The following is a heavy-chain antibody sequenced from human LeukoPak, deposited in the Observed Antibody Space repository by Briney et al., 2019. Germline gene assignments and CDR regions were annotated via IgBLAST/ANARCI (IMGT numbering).Heavy chain of an antibody. CDR3: ARQYSGYLDWFDP. V-gene: IGHV4-59*08. CDR1: GGSISSYY. CDR2: IYYSGST. Sequence: SETLSLTCTVSGGSISSYYWSWIRQPPGKGLEWIGYIYYSGSTNYNPSLKSRVTISVDTSKNQFSLKPSSVTAADTAVYYCARQYSGYLDWFDPWGQGTLVTVSS. D-gene: IGHD5-12*01. J-gene: IGHJ5*02.